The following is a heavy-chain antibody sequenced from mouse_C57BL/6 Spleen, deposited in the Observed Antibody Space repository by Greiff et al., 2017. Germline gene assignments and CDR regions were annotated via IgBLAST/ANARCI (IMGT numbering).Heavy chain of an antibody. CDR2: ISSGGSYT. D-gene: IGHD2-2*01. Sequence: DVKLVESGGDLVKPGGSLKLSCAASGFTFSSYGMSWVRQTPDKRLEWVATISSGGSYTYYPDSVKGRFTISRDNAKNTLYLQMSSLKSEDTAMYYCARHFYGYDEGAMDYWGQGTSVTVSS. J-gene: IGHJ4*01. V-gene: IGHV5-6*02. CDR3: ARHFYGYDEGAMDY. CDR1: GFTFSSYG.